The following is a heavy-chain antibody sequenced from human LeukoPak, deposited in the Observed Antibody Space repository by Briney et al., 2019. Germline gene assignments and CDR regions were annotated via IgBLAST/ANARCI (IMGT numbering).Heavy chain of an antibody. CDR1: GFTFSNAY. D-gene: IGHD2-21*01. V-gene: IGHV3-15*07. J-gene: IGHJ4*02. CDR2: IKPKTDSETT. Sequence: PGGSLRLSCAASGFTFSNAYMNWVRQAPGKGLEWVGRIKPKTDSETTEYAAPVKDRFSISRDGSKSMMYLQMNSLKTEDTAVYYCITPLPYSAQGGQGTLVTVSS. CDR3: ITPLPYSAQ.